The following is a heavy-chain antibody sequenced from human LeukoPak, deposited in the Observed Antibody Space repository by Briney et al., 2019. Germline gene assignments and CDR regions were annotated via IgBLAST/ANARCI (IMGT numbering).Heavy chain of an antibody. CDR2: IIPLFGTT. V-gene: IGHV1-69*05. J-gene: IGHJ4*02. CDR3: ARDLNDD. Sequence: GSSVKVSCKASGGTFSSYAISWLRQAPGQGLEWVGRIIPLFGTTNYPHKFQGRVTTTTDESTSTAYMELSSLRCEGTAVYYCARDLNDDWGQGTLVTVSS. CDR1: GGTFSSYA.